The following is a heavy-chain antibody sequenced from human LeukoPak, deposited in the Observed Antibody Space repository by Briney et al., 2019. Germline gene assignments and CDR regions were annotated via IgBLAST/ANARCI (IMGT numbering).Heavy chain of an antibody. CDR3: AKVLGFSGRSVSYQEGASNY. Sequence: GGSLTLSCPCCGFTFLDYALHWVGQAPGKGLEWVSLISGDGGSTYYADSVKGRFTISRDNSKNSLYLQMSSLRTEDTALYYCAKVLGFSGRSVSYQEGASNYWGQGTLVTVSS. V-gene: IGHV3-43*02. CDR1: GFTFLDYA. CDR2: ISGDGGST. J-gene: IGHJ4*02. D-gene: IGHD2-15*01.